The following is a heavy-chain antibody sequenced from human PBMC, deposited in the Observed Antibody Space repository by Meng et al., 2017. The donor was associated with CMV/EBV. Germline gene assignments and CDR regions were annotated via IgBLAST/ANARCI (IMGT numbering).Heavy chain of an antibody. CDR2: IKQDGSEK. D-gene: IGHD3-3*01. J-gene: IGHJ5*02. V-gene: IGHV3-7*01. Sequence: GESLKISCAASGFTFSSYWMSWVRQAPGKGLEWVANIKQDGSEKYYVDSVKGRFTISRDNAKNSLYLQINSLRAEDTAVYYCARAALWSGSIWFDPWGQGTLVTVSS. CDR1: GFTFSSYW. CDR3: ARAALWSGSIWFDP.